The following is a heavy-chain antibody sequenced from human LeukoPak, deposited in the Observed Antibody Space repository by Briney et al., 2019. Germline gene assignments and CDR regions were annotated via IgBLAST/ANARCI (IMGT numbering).Heavy chain of an antibody. Sequence: SETLSLTCTVSGGAISSYYWSWVRQPPGKGLEWMGFVSYSGSTSYNPSLKSRVTMSVDTSKRRFSLKLSSATAADTAVYFCARLYYYDSSSYNRPYFDSWGQGTLVTVSS. CDR2: VSYSGST. J-gene: IGHJ4*02. V-gene: IGHV4-59*01. CDR3: ARLYYYDSSSYNRPYFDS. CDR1: GGAISSYY. D-gene: IGHD3-22*01.